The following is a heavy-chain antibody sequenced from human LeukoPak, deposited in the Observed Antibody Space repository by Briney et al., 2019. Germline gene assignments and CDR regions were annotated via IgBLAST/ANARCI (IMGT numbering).Heavy chain of an antibody. Sequence: SETLSLTCIVSGGSINSHYWNWIRQPPGKELEWIGYIYHTGNTNYNPSLKTRVTISVDTSKSQFSLKLNSVTAADAAVYYCARATGYYTSGPFCYMDVWGEGTTVTVS. V-gene: IGHV4-59*11. J-gene: IGHJ6*03. CDR3: ARATGYYTSGPFCYMDV. CDR2: IYHTGNT. D-gene: IGHD3-10*01. CDR1: GGSINSHY.